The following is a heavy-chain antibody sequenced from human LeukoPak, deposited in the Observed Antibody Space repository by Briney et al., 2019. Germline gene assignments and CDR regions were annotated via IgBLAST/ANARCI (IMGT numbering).Heavy chain of an antibody. CDR1: GFTFSSYW. CDR3: ARDGIQLPDTLDY. J-gene: IGHJ4*02. V-gene: IGHV3-7*03. D-gene: IGHD1-1*01. CDR2: IKQDGSEK. Sequence: GGSLRLSCAASGFTFSSYWMSWVRQAPGKGLEWVANIKQDGSEKYYVDSVKGRFTISRDNAKNSLYPQMNSLRAEDTAVYYCARDGIQLPDTLDYWGLGTLVTVSS.